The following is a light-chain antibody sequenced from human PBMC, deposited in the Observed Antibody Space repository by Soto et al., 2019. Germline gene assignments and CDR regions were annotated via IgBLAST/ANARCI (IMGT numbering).Light chain of an antibody. V-gene: IGKV3-20*01. CDR2: GAS. Sequence: EIVLTQSPGSMSWSPVARATLSCRASQSVGGNVAWYQQIPGQPPKLLIFGASSRATGIADKFSGSGSGTDFTLTISRLEPADFALYYCQHYGAAPITFGQGTRLEIK. CDR3: QHYGAAPIT. J-gene: IGKJ5*01. CDR1: QSVGGN.